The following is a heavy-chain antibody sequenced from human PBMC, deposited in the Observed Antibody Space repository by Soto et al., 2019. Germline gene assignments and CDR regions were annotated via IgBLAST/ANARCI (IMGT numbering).Heavy chain of an antibody. J-gene: IGHJ4*02. Sequence: GGSLRLSCAASGFTVSSNYMTWVRQAPGKGLEWVSVIYGGGSTYYADSVKGRFTISRDNSKNTLYLQMNSLRAEDTAVYYCARDWSSKQWLEHWGQGTLVTVSS. CDR3: ARDWSSKQWLEH. D-gene: IGHD6-19*01. CDR1: GFTVSSNY. V-gene: IGHV3-53*01. CDR2: IYGGGST.